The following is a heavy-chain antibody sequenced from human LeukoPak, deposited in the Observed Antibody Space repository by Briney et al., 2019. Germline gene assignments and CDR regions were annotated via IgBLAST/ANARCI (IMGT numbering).Heavy chain of an antibody. CDR1: GFTFSSYA. J-gene: IGHJ4*02. CDR2: ISGSGGST. Sequence: PGGSLRLSCAASGFTFSSYAMSWVRQAPGKGLEWASAISGSGGSTYYADSVKGRFTISRDNSKNTLYLQMNSLRAEDTAVYYCAKDLGLAVTVTQYYFDYWGQGTLVTVSS. V-gene: IGHV3-23*01. CDR3: AKDLGLAVTVTQYYFDY. D-gene: IGHD6-19*01.